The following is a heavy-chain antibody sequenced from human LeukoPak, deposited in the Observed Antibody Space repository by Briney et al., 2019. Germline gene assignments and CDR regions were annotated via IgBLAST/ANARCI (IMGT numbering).Heavy chain of an antibody. D-gene: IGHD3-3*01. V-gene: IGHV3-48*03. CDR1: GFTFSSYE. CDR2: ISSSGSTI. CDR3: ARGVVGIDY. J-gene: IGHJ4*02. Sequence: GGSLRLSCAASGFTFSSYEMNWVRPAPGKGLEWVSYISSSGSTIYYADSVKGRFTISRDNAKKSLYLQMNSLRAEDTAVYYCARGVVGIDYWGQGTLVTVSS.